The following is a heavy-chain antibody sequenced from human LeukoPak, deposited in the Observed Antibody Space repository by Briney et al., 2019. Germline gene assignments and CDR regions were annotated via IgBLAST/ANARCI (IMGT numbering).Heavy chain of an antibody. D-gene: IGHD4-23*01. CDR1: GGSINSYY. J-gene: IGHJ4*02. CDR2: IYSSGST. V-gene: IGHV4-4*07. CDR3: ARGGKATVVTM. Sequence: SETLSLTCTVSGGSINSYYWSWIRQPAGKGLEWIGRIYSSGSTNYNPSLKSRVSMSVDTSKNQFSLKLTSVTATDTALYYCARGGKATVVTMWGQGILVTVSS.